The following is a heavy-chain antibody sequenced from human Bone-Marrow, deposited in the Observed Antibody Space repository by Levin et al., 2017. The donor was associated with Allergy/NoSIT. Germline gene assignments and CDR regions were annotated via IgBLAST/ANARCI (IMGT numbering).Heavy chain of an antibody. Sequence: GGSLRLSCAASGITFSSHTMSWVRRAPGKGLEWVSTISSEAGNIFYADSVEGRFTISRDNAKNSLYLQMNSLRVEDTAVYYCASGGRVLEDGYNFWSEFWGQGTLVTVAS. CDR3: ASGGRVLEDGYNFWSEF. D-gene: IGHD5-24*01. V-gene: IGHV3-21*01. CDR2: ISSEAGNI. J-gene: IGHJ1*01. CDR1: GITFSSHT.